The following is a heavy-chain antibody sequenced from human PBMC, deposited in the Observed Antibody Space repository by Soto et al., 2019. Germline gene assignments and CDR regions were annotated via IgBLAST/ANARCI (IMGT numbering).Heavy chain of an antibody. CDR2: INPNSGGT. CDR3: ASQCLGYYYMDV. V-gene: IGHV1-2*04. D-gene: IGHD3-3*01. Sequence: ASVKVSCKASGYTFTGYYMHWVRQAPGQGLEWMGRINPNSGGTNYAQKFQGWVTMTRDTSISTAYMELSRLRSDDTAVYYCASQCLGYYYMDVWGKGTTVTVSS. CDR1: GYTFTGYY. J-gene: IGHJ6*03.